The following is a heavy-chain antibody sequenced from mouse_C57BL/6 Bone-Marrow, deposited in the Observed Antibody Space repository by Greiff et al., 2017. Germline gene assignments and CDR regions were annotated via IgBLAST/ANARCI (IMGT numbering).Heavy chain of an antibody. Sequence: QVQLQQSDAELVKPGASVKISCKVSGYTFTDHTIHWMKQRPEQGLEWIGYIYPRDGSTKYNEKFKGKATLTADKSSSTAYMQLNSLTSEDSAVSFCAREGIYYGNDSYYFDYWGQGTTLTVSS. J-gene: IGHJ2*01. D-gene: IGHD2-2*01. V-gene: IGHV1-78*01. CDR2: IYPRDGST. CDR3: AREGIYYGNDSYYFDY. CDR1: GYTFTDHT.